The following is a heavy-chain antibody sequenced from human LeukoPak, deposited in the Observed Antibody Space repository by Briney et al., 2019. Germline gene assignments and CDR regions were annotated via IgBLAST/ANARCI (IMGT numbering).Heavy chain of an antibody. CDR2: INHSGGT. CDR1: GGSFSGYH. J-gene: IGHJ3*02. Sequence: SEALSLTCAVYGGSFSGYHWSWIRQSPGRGLEWIGQINHSGGTDYNASVQSRVTISIGTARNQFSLRLSSLTAADTAIYYCARRPDGFDIWGQGTTVIVSS. V-gene: IGHV4-34*01. CDR3: ARRPDGFDI.